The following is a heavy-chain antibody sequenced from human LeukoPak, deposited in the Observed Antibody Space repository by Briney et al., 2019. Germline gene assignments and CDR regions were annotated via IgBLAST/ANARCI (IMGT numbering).Heavy chain of an antibody. CDR3: AKALTTIFGVITVDYYYYMDV. Sequence: GGSLRLSCAASGFTFSSYWMHWVRQAPGKGLVWVSRINTDGSSTSYADSVKGRFTISRDNAKNTLYLQMNSLRAEDTAVYYCAKALTTIFGVITVDYYYYMDVWGKGTTVTVSS. CDR2: INTDGSST. D-gene: IGHD3-3*01. CDR1: GFTFSSYW. J-gene: IGHJ6*03. V-gene: IGHV3-74*01.